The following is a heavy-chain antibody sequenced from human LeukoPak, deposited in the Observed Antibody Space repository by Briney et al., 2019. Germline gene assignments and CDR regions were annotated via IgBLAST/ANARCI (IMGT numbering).Heavy chain of an antibody. CDR1: GYTFTGYY. Sequence: GASVKVSCKASGYTFTGYYMHRVRQAPGQGLEWMGWMNPNSANTGYAQKFQGRVTMTRNTSISTAYMELTSLRSEDTAVYYCASPESRQGGYGGDSPLRYWGQGTLVTVSS. CDR2: MNPNSANT. V-gene: IGHV1-8*02. CDR3: ASPESRQGGYGGDSPLRY. D-gene: IGHD4-23*01. J-gene: IGHJ4*02.